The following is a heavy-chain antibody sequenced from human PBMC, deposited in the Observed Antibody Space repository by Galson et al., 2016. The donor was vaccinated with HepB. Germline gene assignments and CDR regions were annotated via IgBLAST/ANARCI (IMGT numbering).Heavy chain of an antibody. J-gene: IGHJ4*02. D-gene: IGHD3-10*01. V-gene: IGHV3-30*18. CDR3: ANKVLWFRATDH. Sequence: SLRLSCAASGFTFNSSGMHWVRQAPGKGLEWVAVISFDGSYKYYADSVKGRFTISRDYSKNKLFLQMNTLRAEDTAVYYCANKVLWFRATDHWGQGILVTVSS. CDR2: ISFDGSYK. CDR1: GFTFNSSG.